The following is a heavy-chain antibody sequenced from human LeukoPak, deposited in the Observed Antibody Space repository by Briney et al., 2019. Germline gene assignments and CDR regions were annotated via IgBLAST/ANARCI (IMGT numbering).Heavy chain of an antibody. CDR1: GFTFSTYW. V-gene: IGHV3-74*03. J-gene: IGHJ4*02. D-gene: IGHD3-9*01. CDR3: ARDLDWILFDY. Sequence: GGSLRLSCAAPGFTFSTYWMHWVRQAPGKGLVWVSRIRPEGTTTAYADSVKGRFTISRDNAKNTLFLQMNSLSAEDTAVYYCARDLDWILFDYWGQGTLVTVSS. CDR2: IRPEGTTT.